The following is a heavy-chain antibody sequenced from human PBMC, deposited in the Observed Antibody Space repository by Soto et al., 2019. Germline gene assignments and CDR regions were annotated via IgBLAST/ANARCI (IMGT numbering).Heavy chain of an antibody. D-gene: IGHD3-3*01. V-gene: IGHV1-8*01. Sequence: ASVKVSCKASGYTFTSYDINWVRQATGQGLEWMGWMNPNSGNTGYAQKFQGRVTMTRNTSISTAYMELSSLRSEDTAVYYCARGRNAITIFGVVIFQGWFDPWGQGTMVTVYS. CDR2: MNPNSGNT. CDR3: ARGRNAITIFGVVIFQGWFDP. CDR1: GYTFTSYD. J-gene: IGHJ5*02.